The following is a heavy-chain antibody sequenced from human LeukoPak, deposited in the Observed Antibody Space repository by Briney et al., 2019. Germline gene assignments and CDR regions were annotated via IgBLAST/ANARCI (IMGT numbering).Heavy chain of an antibody. CDR3: ARKGPRFYDILTGFEGNNWFDP. V-gene: IGHV4-34*01. CDR1: GGSFSGYY. J-gene: IGHJ5*02. D-gene: IGHD3-9*01. Sequence: SETLSLTCAVYGGSFSGYYWSWIRQPPGKGLEWIGEINHSGSTNYNPSLKSRVTISVDTSKNRFSLKLSSVTAADTAVYYCARKGPRFYDILTGFEGNNWFDPWGQGTLVTVSS. CDR2: INHSGST.